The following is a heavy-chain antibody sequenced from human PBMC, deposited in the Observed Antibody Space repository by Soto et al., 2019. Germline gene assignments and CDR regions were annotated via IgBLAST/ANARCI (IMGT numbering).Heavy chain of an antibody. J-gene: IGHJ5*02. Sequence: QLQLQESGPGLVKPSETLSLTCTVSGGSISIISYYWGWIRQPPGKGLEWIGSIYYSGSTDYNPSRKSRVTISVDTSKNQFSLKLSSVTAADTAVYYCASSSCGGDCYKNWFDPWGQGTLVTVSS. CDR3: ASSSCGGDCYKNWFDP. CDR2: IYYSGST. CDR1: GGSISIISYY. D-gene: IGHD2-21*02. V-gene: IGHV4-39*01.